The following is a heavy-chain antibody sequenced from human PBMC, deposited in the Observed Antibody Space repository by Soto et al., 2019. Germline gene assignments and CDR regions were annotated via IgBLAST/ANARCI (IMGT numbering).Heavy chain of an antibody. CDR1: GFTFSSYG. J-gene: IGHJ6*02. V-gene: IGHV3-33*01. D-gene: IGHD5-18*01. CDR3: ARGMYNVDTAMPRPDYYYGMDV. Sequence: PGGSLRLSCAASGFTFSSYGMHWVRQAPGKGLEWVAVIWYDGSNKYYADSVKGRFTISRDNSKNTLYLQMNSLRAEDTAVYYCARGMYNVDTAMPRPDYYYGMDVWGQGTTVTVSS. CDR2: IWYDGSNK.